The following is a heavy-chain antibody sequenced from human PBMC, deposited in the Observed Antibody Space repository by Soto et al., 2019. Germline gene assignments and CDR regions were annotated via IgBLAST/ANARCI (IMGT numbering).Heavy chain of an antibody. CDR2: ITDDGSTT. CDR1: GFIFKIYW. D-gene: IGHD3-10*01. V-gene: IGHV3-74*01. Sequence: PWGSLRLSCETSGFIFKIYWMHWCRQVPGQGPQWVARITDDGSTTYYAASVEGRFTISRDNAKNALYLQMTSLRPDDTAVYYCTRGPRPTSIGTGAFWGQGTLVTVSS. J-gene: IGHJ4*02. CDR3: TRGPRPTSIGTGAF.